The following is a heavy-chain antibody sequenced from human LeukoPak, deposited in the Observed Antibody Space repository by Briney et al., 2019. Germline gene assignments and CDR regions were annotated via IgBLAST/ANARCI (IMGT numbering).Heavy chain of an antibody. V-gene: IGHV1-2*02. Sequence: GASVKVSCKASGYTLTGYYMHWVRQAPGQGLEWMGWINPNSGGTNYAQKFQGRVTMTEDTSTDTAYMELSSLRSEDTAVYYCATAGDGYNWGRFDYWGQGTLVTVSS. D-gene: IGHD5-24*01. CDR1: GYTLTGYY. J-gene: IGHJ4*02. CDR3: ATAGDGYNWGRFDY. CDR2: INPNSGGT.